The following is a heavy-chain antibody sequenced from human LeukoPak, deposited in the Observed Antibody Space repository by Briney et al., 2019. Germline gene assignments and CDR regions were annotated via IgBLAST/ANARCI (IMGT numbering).Heavy chain of an antibody. CDR1: GGSFSGYY. D-gene: IGHD1-1*01. Sequence: SETLSLTYAVYGGSFSGYYWSWIRQPPGKGLEWIGEINHSGSTNYNPSLKSRVTISVDTSKNQFSLKLSSVTAADTAVYYYARARLDYYYGMDVWGQGTTVTVSS. CDR2: INHSGST. V-gene: IGHV4-34*01. J-gene: IGHJ6*02. CDR3: ARARLDYYYGMDV.